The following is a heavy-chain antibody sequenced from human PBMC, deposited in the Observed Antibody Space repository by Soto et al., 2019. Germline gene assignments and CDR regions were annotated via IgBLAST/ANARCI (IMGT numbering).Heavy chain of an antibody. Sequence: PSETLSLSCTVSGGSISSYYWSWIRQPPGKGLEWIGYIYYSGSTNYNPSLKSRVTISVDTSKNQFSLKLSSVTAADTAVYYCARWGYFSSTSCQRVNYYYMDVWGKGTTVTVSS. CDR2: IYYSGST. CDR3: ARWGYFSSTSCQRVNYYYMDV. J-gene: IGHJ6*03. V-gene: IGHV4-59*01. D-gene: IGHD2-2*01. CDR1: GGSISSYY.